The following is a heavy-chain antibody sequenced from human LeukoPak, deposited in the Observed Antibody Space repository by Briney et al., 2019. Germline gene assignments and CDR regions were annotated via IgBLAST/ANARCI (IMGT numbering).Heavy chain of an antibody. V-gene: IGHV3-23*01. J-gene: IGHJ5*02. Sequence: GGSLRLSSAASGFTFSSYAMSWVRQAPGKGLEWVSAISGSGGSTYYADSVKGRFTISRDNSKNTLYLQMNSLRAEDTAVYYCAKSHRVVTPVAWFDPWGQGTLVTVSS. D-gene: IGHD4-23*01. CDR3: AKSHRVVTPVAWFDP. CDR2: ISGSGGST. CDR1: GFTFSSYA.